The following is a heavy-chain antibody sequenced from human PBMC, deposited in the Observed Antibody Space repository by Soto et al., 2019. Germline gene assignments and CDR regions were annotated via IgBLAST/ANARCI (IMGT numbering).Heavy chain of an antibody. CDR3: ARVYYYDSSGYYAPRAWYFDL. CDR2: IYYSGST. D-gene: IGHD3-22*01. CDR1: GGSISSGGYY. J-gene: IGHJ2*01. Sequence: QVQLQESGPGLVKPSQTLSLTCTVSGGSISSGGYYWSWIRQHPGKGLEWIGYIYYSGSTYYNPSLKSRVTISVYTSKNQFSLKLSYVTAADTAVYYCARVYYYDSSGYYAPRAWYFDLWGRGTLVTVSS. V-gene: IGHV4-31*03.